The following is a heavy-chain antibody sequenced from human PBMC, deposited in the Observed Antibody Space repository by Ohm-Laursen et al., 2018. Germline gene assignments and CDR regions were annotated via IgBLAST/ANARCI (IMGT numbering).Heavy chain of an antibody. Sequence: SLRLSCTASGLTFNSYSMNWVRQAPGKGLEWVSSISRRSSYIYYADSVKGRFTISRDNAKNSLYLQMNSLRAEDTAVYYCARDHRYYYDSSGFIPGPGFDYWGQGTLVTVSS. J-gene: IGHJ4*02. CDR3: ARDHRYYYDSSGFIPGPGFDY. CDR2: ISRRSSYI. V-gene: IGHV3-21*01. CDR1: GLTFNSYS. D-gene: IGHD3-22*01.